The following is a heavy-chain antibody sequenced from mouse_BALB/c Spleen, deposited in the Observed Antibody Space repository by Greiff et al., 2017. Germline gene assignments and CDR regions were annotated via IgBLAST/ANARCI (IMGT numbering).Heavy chain of an antibody. CDR3: ARPLRLRFAY. CDR1: GFAFSSYD. CDR2: ISSGGGST. V-gene: IGHV5-12-1*01. J-gene: IGHJ3*01. Sequence: DVMLVESGGGLVKPGGSLKLSCAASGFAFSSYDMSWVRQTPEKRLEWVAYISSGGGSTYYPDTVKGRFTISRDNAKNTLYLQMSSLKSEDTAMYYCARPLRLRFAYWGQGTLVTVSA. D-gene: IGHD1-2*01.